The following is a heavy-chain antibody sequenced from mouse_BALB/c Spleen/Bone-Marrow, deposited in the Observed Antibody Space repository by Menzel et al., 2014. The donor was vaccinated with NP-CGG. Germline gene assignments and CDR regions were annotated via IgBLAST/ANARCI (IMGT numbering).Heavy chain of an antibody. Sequence: EVMLVESGGGLVKPGGSLKLSRAASGFTFSSYAMSWVRQTPEKRLEWVASISSGGSYTCYPDSVKERFTISRDNAKNTLYLQMSSLRSEDTAMYYCARRRSDINYFDYWGQGTTLTVSS. D-gene: IGHD2-14*01. V-gene: IGHV5-9-1*01. CDR1: GFTFSSYA. CDR3: ARRRSDINYFDY. J-gene: IGHJ2*01. CDR2: ISSGGSYT.